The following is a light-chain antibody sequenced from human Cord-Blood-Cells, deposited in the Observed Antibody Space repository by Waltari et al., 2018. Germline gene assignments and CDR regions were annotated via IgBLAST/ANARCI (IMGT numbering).Light chain of an antibody. CDR1: SSDVGSYNL. CDR2: EGS. Sequence: QSALTQPASVSGSPGQSITISCTGTSSDVGSYNLVSWYQQPPGKAPKLMSYEGSKRPSGVSNRFSGSKSGNTASLTISGLQAEDEADYYCCSYAGSSTVVFGGGTKLTVL. CDR3: CSYAGSSTVV. J-gene: IGLJ2*01. V-gene: IGLV2-23*01.